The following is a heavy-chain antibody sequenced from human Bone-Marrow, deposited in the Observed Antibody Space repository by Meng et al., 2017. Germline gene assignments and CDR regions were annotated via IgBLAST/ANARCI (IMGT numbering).Heavy chain of an antibody. CDR2: ISSSSSTM. Sequence: GESLKISCAASGFTFSDYYINWIRQAPGKGLEWISYISSSSSTMYYADSVKGRFTISRDNAKNSLSLQMNSLRAEDTALYYCARGLYYYDSSGYYYGYWGQGTRVTVSS. CDR1: GFTFSDYY. D-gene: IGHD3-22*01. J-gene: IGHJ4*02. CDR3: ARGLYYYDSSGYYYGY. V-gene: IGHV3-11*04.